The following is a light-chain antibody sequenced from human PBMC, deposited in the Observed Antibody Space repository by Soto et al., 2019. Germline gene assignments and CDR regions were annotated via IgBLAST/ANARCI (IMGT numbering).Light chain of an antibody. J-gene: IGKJ1*01. CDR3: QQYNNWWT. CDR2: GAS. V-gene: IGKV3-15*01. CDR1: QSVSSN. Sequence: EIVMTQPPATLSVSPGERATLSCRASQSVSSNLAWYQQKPGQAPRLLIYGASTRATGIPARFSGSGSGTEFTLTISSQQSEDFAVYYCQQYNNWWTSGQGTKVDIK.